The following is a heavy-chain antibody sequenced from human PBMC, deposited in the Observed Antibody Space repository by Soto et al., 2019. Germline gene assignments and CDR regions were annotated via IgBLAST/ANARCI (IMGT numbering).Heavy chain of an antibody. CDR2: ISAYNGNT. J-gene: IGHJ4*02. D-gene: IGHD2-2*01. CDR1: GYTFTSYG. Sequence: ASVKVSCKASGYTFTSYGISWVRQAPGQGLEWMGWISAYNGNTNYAQKLQGRVTMTTDTSTSTAYMELRSLRSDDTAVYYCARDPTDPYCSSTSCSNYFDYWGQGTLVTVSS. V-gene: IGHV1-18*01. CDR3: ARDPTDPYCSSTSCSNYFDY.